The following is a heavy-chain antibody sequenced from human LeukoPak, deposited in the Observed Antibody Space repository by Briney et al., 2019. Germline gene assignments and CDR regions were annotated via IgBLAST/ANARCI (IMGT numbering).Heavy chain of an antibody. J-gene: IGHJ4*02. CDR1: GGSFSGYY. CDR2: INHSGST. Sequence: KPSETLSLTCAVYGGSFSGYYWSWIRQPPGKGLEWIGEINHSGSTNYNPSLKSRVTISVDTSKNQFSLKLSSVTAADTAVYYCAREGFGVVKGIDYWGQGTLVTVSS. CDR3: AREGFGVVKGIDY. V-gene: IGHV4-34*01. D-gene: IGHD3-3*01.